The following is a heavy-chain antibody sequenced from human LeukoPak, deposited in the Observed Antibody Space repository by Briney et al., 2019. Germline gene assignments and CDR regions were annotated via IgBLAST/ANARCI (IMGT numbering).Heavy chain of an antibody. CDR1: AFTFSSYG. J-gene: IGHJ6*03. CDR2: ISYDGSNK. CDR3: AKDYYDILTGYYRPPYYYYMDV. D-gene: IGHD3-9*01. V-gene: IGHV3-30*18. Sequence: GGSLRLSCAASAFTFSSYGMHWVRQAPGKGLEWVAVISYDGSNKYYADSAKGRFTISRDNSKNTLYLQMNSLRAEDTAVYYCAKDYYDILTGYYRPPYYYYMDVWGKGTTVTVSS.